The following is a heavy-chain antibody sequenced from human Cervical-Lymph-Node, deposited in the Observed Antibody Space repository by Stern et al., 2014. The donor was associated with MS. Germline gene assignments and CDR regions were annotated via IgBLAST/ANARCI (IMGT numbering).Heavy chain of an antibody. J-gene: IGHJ6*02. CDR1: GDSISSYY. CDR2: IYYSGST. D-gene: IGHD5-18*01. Sequence: QLQLQESGPGLVKPSETLSLTCTISGDSISSYYWNWIRQSPGKGLEWIGDIYYSGSTNYNPSLKSRVTISVDMSKNQFSLQLTSVTAADTAVYFCARWDRVMVRPNFYYYGMDVWGQGTTVIVSS. CDR3: ARWDRVMVRPNFYYYGMDV. V-gene: IGHV4-59*01.